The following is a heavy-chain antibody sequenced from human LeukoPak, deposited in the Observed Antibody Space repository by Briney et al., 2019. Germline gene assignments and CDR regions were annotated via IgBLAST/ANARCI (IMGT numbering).Heavy chain of an antibody. J-gene: IGHJ4*02. CDR2: IYSGGTT. Sequence: GGSLRLSCAASGFTVSSNSMSWVRQAPGKGLEWVSVIYSGGTTYYADSVKGRFTISKDNSKNTLYLQMNSLRAEDTAVYYCAKSTVTPDYWGQGTLVTVSS. D-gene: IGHD4-17*01. CDR1: GFTVSSNS. V-gene: IGHV3-66*01. CDR3: AKSTVTPDY.